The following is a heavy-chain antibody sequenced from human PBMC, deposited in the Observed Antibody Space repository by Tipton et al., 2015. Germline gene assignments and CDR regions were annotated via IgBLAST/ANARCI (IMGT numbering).Heavy chain of an antibody. J-gene: IGHJ4*02. D-gene: IGHD4-23*01. V-gene: IGHV4-59*07. CDR2: IYYSGST. CDR1: DGSISSYY. CDR3: VRARGRHGGLFDS. Sequence: TLSLTCTVSDGSISSYYWSWIRQPPGKGLEWIGYIYYSGSTNYNPSLKSRVTISVDTSNKQISLNLSSVTAADTAVYYCVRARGRHGGLFDSWGQGTLVIVSS.